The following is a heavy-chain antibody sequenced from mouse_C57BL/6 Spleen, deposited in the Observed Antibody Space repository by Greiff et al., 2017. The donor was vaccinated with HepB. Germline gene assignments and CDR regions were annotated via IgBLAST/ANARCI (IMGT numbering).Heavy chain of an antibody. D-gene: IGHD1-1*01. J-gene: IGHJ2*01. V-gene: IGHV14-1*01. CDR1: GFNIKDYY. CDR3: TYYGSSHGYFDY. Sequence: EVKLQESGAELVRPGASVKLSCTASGFNIKDYYMHWVKQRPEQGLEWIGRIDPEDGDTEYAPKFQGKATMTADTSSNTAYLQLSSLTSEDTAVYYCTYYGSSHGYFDYWGQGTTLTVSS. CDR2: IDPEDGDT.